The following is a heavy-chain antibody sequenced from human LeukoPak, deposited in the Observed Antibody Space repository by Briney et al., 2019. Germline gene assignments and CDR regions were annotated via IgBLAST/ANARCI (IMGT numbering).Heavy chain of an antibody. J-gene: IGHJ5*02. Sequence: PGGSLRLSCAASGFTFSSYGMHWVRQAPGKGLEWVAVISYDGSNKYYADSVKGRFTISRDNSKNTLYLQMNSLRAEDTAVYHCAKDRFGGVAWNWFDPWGQGTLVTVSS. D-gene: IGHD3-10*01. V-gene: IGHV3-30*18. CDR3: AKDRFGGVAWNWFDP. CDR1: GFTFSSYG. CDR2: ISYDGSNK.